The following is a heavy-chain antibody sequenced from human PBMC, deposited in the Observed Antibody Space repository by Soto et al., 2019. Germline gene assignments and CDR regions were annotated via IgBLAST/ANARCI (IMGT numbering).Heavy chain of an antibody. J-gene: IGHJ4*02. CDR3: ARESEDLTSNFDY. Sequence: WGSLRLSCAASGFTFTKYSMNWVRQAAGKGLEWVSSISSTTNYIYYGDSMKGRFTISRDNAKNSRYLEMNSLRAEDTAVYYCARESEDLTSNFDYWGQGTLVTVSS. V-gene: IGHV3-21*06. CDR1: GFTFTKYS. CDR2: ISSTTNYI.